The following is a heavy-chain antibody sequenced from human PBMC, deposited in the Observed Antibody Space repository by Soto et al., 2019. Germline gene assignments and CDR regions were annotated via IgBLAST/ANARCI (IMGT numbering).Heavy chain of an antibody. Sequence: SQTLSLTCAISGDSVSSNSAAWNWIRLSPSRGLEWLARTYYRSRWYNDYAVSVRSRISVNPDTSKNQFSLQLTSVTPEDTAVYYCAGTSSHQWYYMDVWRKGTPVTVSS. V-gene: IGHV6-1*01. D-gene: IGHD1-7*01. CDR3: AGTSSHQWYYMDV. J-gene: IGHJ6*03. CDR1: GDSVSSNSAA. CDR2: TYYRSRWYN.